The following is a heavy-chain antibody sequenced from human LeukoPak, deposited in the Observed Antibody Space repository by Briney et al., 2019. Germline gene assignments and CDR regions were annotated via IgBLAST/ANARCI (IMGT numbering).Heavy chain of an antibody. CDR1: GGSTSSYY. Sequence: SETLSLTCTVSGGSTSSYYWSWIRQPPGKGLEWIGYIYDSGSTNYNPSLKSRVTISVDTSKNQFSLKLTSVTAADTAVYYCTKGGRRDILTYWGQGILVSVSP. CDR2: IYDSGST. D-gene: IGHD3-9*01. CDR3: TKGGRRDILTY. V-gene: IGHV4-59*01. J-gene: IGHJ4*02.